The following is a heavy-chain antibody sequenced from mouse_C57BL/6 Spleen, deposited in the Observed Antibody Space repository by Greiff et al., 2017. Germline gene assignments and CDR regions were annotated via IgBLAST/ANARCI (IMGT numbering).Heavy chain of an antibody. D-gene: IGHD1-1*01. CDR1: GFSLSTFGMG. J-gene: IGHJ1*03. CDR3: ARCTTVNWYFDV. Sequence: QVQLKESGPGILQPSQTLSLTCSFSGFSLSTFGMGVGWIRPPSGKGLEWLAHIWWDDDKYYNPALKSRLTISKDTSKNQVFLKIADVDTTDSATYYCARCTTVNWYFDVGGTGTTVTVAS. CDR2: IWWDDDK. V-gene: IGHV8-8*01.